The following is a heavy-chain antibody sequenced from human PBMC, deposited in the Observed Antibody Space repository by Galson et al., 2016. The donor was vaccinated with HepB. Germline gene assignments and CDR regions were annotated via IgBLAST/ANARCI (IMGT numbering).Heavy chain of an antibody. D-gene: IGHD2-21*01. CDR1: GFTFSSYS. CDR2: IGDTGSRI. Sequence: SLRLSCAASGFTFSSYSMNWVRQAPGKGLEWVSYIGDTGSRIYYADSAKGRFTISRDNAKNSLYLQMNSLRAEDTAVYYCARDATRGGDFDYWAQGTLVIVSS. V-gene: IGHV3-48*04. CDR3: ARDATRGGDFDY. J-gene: IGHJ4*02.